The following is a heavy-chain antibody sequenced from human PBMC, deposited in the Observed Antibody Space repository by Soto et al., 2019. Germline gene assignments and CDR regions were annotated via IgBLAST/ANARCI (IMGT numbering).Heavy chain of an antibody. D-gene: IGHD3-22*01. Sequence: GGSLRLSCAASGFTFSGYYMTWVRQPPGKGLEWVSVIYSGGSTYYAEAVKGRFTISRDNSKKTVYLQMNSLRAEDTAVYYCARDYRDSSGYYAGFDFWGQGTLVTVSS. V-gene: IGHV3-53*01. CDR3: ARDYRDSSGYYAGFDF. CDR1: GFTFSGYY. J-gene: IGHJ4*01. CDR2: IYSGGST.